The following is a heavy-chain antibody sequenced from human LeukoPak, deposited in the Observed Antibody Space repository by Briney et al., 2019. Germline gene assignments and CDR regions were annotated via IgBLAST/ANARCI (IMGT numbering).Heavy chain of an antibody. V-gene: IGHV3-23*01. CDR2: ISGSGGST. Sequence: GGSPRLSCAASGFTFSSYAMSWVRQAPGKGLEWVSAISGSGGSTYYADSVKGRFTISRDNSKNTLYLQMNSLRAEDTAVYYCAKGGYCSGGSCYYFDYWGQGTLVTVSS. CDR1: GFTFSSYA. J-gene: IGHJ4*02. D-gene: IGHD2-15*01. CDR3: AKGGYCSGGSCYYFDY.